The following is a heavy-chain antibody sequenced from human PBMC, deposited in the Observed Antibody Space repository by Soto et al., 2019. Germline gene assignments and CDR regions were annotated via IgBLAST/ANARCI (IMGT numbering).Heavy chain of an antibody. D-gene: IGHD3-9*01. V-gene: IGHV1-3*01. CDR1: GYTFTSYA. Sequence: QVPLVQSGAEVKKPGASVKVSCKASGYTFTSYAMHWVRQAPGQRLERMGWINAGNGNTKYSQKFQGRVTITRDTSANTAYMELSSLRSDGTAVDYCASGGDTVPGSRAGGYYYCGAVWGRGTAVTVCS. CDR3: ASGGDTVPGSRAGGYYYCGAV. J-gene: IGHJ6*03. CDR2: INAGNGNT.